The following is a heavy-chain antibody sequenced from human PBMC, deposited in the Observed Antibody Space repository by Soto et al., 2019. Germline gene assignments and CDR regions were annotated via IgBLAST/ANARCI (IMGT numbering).Heavy chain of an antibody. D-gene: IGHD2-21*01. J-gene: IGHJ5*01. V-gene: IGHV4-39*01. CDR3: GRVVEGATRHTDPDS. CDR1: GVSIHNSHSF. Sequence: PSETLSLTCTVSGVSIHNSHSFWAWIRQPPGKGLQFIASVYHNGGGHYNSSLKSRVTISVDTANNQVSLRMRSLTAADTAFYYCGRVVEGATRHTDPDSWGQGILVTVSS. CDR2: VYHNGGG.